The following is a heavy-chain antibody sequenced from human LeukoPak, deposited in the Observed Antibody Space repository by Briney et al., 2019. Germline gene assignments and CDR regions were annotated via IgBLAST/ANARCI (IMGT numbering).Heavy chain of an antibody. J-gene: IGHJ4*02. CDR2: IGGSGGST. Sequence: GGSLRLSCAASGFTFSGFAMTWVRQAPGKGLEWVSTIGGSGGSTYYADSVKGRFTVSRDNSKNTLYLQMNSLRAEDTAVYYCAKTMGAIDHDYWGQGTLVTVSS. CDR1: GFTFSGFA. CDR3: AKTMGAIDHDY. D-gene: IGHD1-26*01. V-gene: IGHV3-23*01.